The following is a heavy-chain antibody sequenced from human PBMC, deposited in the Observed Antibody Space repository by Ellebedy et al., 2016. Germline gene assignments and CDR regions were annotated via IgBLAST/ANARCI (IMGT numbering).Heavy chain of an antibody. D-gene: IGHD4-23*01. CDR2: ISVYNGDT. CDR1: GYTFRGYT. J-gene: IGHJ5*02. V-gene: IGHV1-18*01. CDR3: VREGGGGWFDP. Sequence: ASVKVSXKASGYTFRGYTISWVRQAPGQGLEWMGWISVYNGDTHYAQKVQGRVTMTTDTSMRTAYLEVRSLRSADTAVYYCVREGGGGWFDPWGQGTLVTVSS.